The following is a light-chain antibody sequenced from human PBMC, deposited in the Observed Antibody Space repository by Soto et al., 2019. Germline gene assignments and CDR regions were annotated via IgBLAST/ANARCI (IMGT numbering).Light chain of an antibody. Sequence: QSALTQPPSASGSPGQSVIISCTGTSDDVGFYSYVSWYQHHPGKAPKLIIYDVNKRPSGVPDRFSGSKSGNSASLTVSGLQGEDEADYYCSSYAGKNNLVFGTGTKLTVL. J-gene: IGLJ1*01. V-gene: IGLV2-8*01. CDR3: SSYAGKNNLV. CDR1: SDDVGFYSY. CDR2: DVN.